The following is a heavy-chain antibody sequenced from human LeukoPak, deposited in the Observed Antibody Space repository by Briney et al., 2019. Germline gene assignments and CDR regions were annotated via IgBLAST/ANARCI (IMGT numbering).Heavy chain of an antibody. V-gene: IGHV3-74*01. D-gene: IGHD3-3*01. Sequence: GGSLRLSCAASGFTFSSYAMSWVRQAPGKGLVWVSRINSDGSSTSYADSVKGRFTISRDNAKNTLYLQMNSLRAEDTAVYFCARDAFGVDKSPFWGQGTLVTVSS. CDR2: INSDGSST. CDR1: GFTFSSYA. CDR3: ARDAFGVDKSPF. J-gene: IGHJ4*02.